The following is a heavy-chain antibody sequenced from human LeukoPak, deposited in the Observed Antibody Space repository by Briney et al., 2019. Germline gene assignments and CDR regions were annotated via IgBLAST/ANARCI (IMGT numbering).Heavy chain of an antibody. V-gene: IGHV1-2*02. J-gene: IGHJ4*02. CDR1: GYTFTGYY. CDR2: VNPNSGGT. D-gene: IGHD6-13*01. Sequence: ASVKVSCKASGYTFTGYYMHWVRQAPGQGLEWMGWVNPNSGGTNYAQKFQGRVTMTRDTSISTAYMELSRLRSDDTAVYYCARGRESSSWTDYWGQGTLVTVSS. CDR3: ARGRESSSWTDY.